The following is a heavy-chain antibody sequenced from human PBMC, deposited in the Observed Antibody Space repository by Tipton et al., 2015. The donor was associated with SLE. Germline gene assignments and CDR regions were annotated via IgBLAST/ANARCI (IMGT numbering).Heavy chain of an antibody. J-gene: IGHJ5*02. CDR1: GVSISSSNYF. V-gene: IGHV4-39*07. D-gene: IGHD3-22*01. Sequence: TLSLTCTVSGVSISSSNYFWGWIRQPPGKGLEWIGSVFRSGSTYFNSSLKNRVTVSVDTSENKFSLRLTSVTAADTAVYYCARAMINWFDPWGQGTQVTVSS. CDR2: VFRSGST. CDR3: ARAMINWFDP.